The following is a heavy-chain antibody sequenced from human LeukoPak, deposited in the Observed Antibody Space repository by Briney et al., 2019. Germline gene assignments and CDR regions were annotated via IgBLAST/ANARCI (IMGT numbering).Heavy chain of an antibody. CDR3: TRDNDRSTRITMVRGVIDY. CDR1: GFTFSSYG. J-gene: IGHJ4*02. Sequence: PGRSLRLSCAGFGFTFSSYGMQWVRQAPGKGLEWVANIKQDGSEKYYVDSVKGRFTISRDNAKNSLYLQMSSLRAEDTAVYYCTRDNDRSTRITMVRGVIDYWGQGTLVTVSS. CDR2: IKQDGSEK. V-gene: IGHV3-7*04. D-gene: IGHD3-10*01.